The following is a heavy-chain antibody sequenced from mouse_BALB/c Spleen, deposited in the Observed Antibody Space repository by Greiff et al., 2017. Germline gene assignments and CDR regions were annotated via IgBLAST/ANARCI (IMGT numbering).Heavy chain of an antibody. CDR2: IWGDGST. Sequence: VQRVESGPGLVAPSQSLSITCTVSGFSLTGYGVNWVRQPPGKGLEWLGMIWGDGSTDYNSALKSRLSISKDNSKSQVFFKMNSLQANDTAIYYCARKGYYGPSMDYWGQGTSVTVSS. V-gene: IGHV2-6-7*01. D-gene: IGHD1-2*01. CDR1: GFSLTGYG. CDR3: ARKGYYGPSMDY. J-gene: IGHJ4*01.